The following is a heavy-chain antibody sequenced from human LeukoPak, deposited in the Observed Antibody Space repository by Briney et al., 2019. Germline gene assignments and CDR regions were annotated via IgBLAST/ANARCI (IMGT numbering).Heavy chain of an antibody. D-gene: IGHD6-19*01. CDR3: AKDTPSRSSGRDR. CDR2: ITSNGGNT. V-gene: IGHV3-23*01. J-gene: IGHJ4*02. Sequence: PGGSLRLSCAASGFTFSSYSMTWVRQAPGKGLEWVSLITSNGGNTYYADSVKGRFTISRDNSKNTLYLQMKSLRAEDTAVYYCAKDTPSRSSGRDRWGQGTLVIVST. CDR1: GFTFSSYS.